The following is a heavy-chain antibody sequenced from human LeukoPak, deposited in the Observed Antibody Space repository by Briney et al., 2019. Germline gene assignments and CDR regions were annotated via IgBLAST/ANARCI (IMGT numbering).Heavy chain of an antibody. J-gene: IGHJ4*02. CDR2: INQDGSEE. V-gene: IGHV3-7*01. Sequence: GGSLRLSCAASGFTFSTYWMSWVRQAPGKGLEWVANINQDGSEEYYVDSVKGRFTISRDNAKNSLYLQMNSLRAEDTAVYYCARGPGTLLLWGQRTLVTVSS. CDR1: GFTFSTYW. CDR3: ARGPGTLLL. D-gene: IGHD1-1*01.